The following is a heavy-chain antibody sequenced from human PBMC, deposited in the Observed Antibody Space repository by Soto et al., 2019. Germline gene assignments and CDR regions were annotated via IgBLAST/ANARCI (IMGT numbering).Heavy chain of an antibody. CDR2: IFYNGNT. Sequence: SETLSLTCTVSGGSINSYFWSWIRQPPGKGLEWIGHIFYNGNTNYNPSLKSRVTISVDTSKNQFSLNLTSVTAADTAVYYCARRLGGGFDYWGQGARVTGSA. D-gene: IGHD3-16*01. CDR3: ARRLGGGFDY. J-gene: IGHJ4*02. CDR1: GGSINSYF. V-gene: IGHV4-59*01.